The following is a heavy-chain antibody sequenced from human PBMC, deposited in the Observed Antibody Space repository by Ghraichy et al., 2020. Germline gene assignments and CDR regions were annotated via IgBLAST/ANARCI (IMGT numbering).Heavy chain of an antibody. J-gene: IGHJ6*02. CDR3: ARDSSGYSPGYGMDV. Sequence: SQTLSLTCTVSGYSISSGYYWGWIRQPPGKGLEWIGSIYHSGSTYYNPSLKSRVTISVDTSKNQFSLKLSSVTAADTAVYYCARDSSGYSPGYGMDVWGQGTTVTVSS. CDR1: GYSISSGYY. CDR2: IYHSGST. D-gene: IGHD3-22*01. V-gene: IGHV4-38-2*02.